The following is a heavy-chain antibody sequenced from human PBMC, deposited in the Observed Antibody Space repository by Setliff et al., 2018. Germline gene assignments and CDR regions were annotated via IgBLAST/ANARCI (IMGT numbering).Heavy chain of an antibody. CDR1: GGSLSNYY. Sequence: SETLSLTCTVYGGSLSNYYWSWIRQPPGKGLEWIVEINHSGSTNYNPSLKGRVTISVDTSKNQLSLKVNSVSVADTAVYFCARGGGWLQLNYFDYWGQGTLVTVSS. J-gene: IGHJ4*02. CDR3: ARGGGWLQLNYFDY. CDR2: INHSGST. D-gene: IGHD5-12*01. V-gene: IGHV4-34*01.